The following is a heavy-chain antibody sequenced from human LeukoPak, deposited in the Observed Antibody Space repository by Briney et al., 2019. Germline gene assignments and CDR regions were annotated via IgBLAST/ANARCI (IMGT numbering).Heavy chain of an antibody. Sequence: PGGSLRLSCAASGFTFSSYAMSWVRQAPGKGLESVSTVSGSGGNTYYADSVKGRVTISRDNSKNTLYLQMNSLRAEDTAVYHCAKGSYYYDSADYFDYWGQGTLVTVSS. CDR3: AKGSYYYDSADYFDY. V-gene: IGHV3-23*01. CDR1: GFTFSSYA. D-gene: IGHD3-22*01. CDR2: VSGSGGNT. J-gene: IGHJ4*02.